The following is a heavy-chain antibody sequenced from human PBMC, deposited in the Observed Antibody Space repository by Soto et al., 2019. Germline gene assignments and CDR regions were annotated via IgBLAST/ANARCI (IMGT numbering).Heavy chain of an antibody. CDR1: GFTFRSHW. Sequence: PGGSLRLSCVASGFTFRSHWMSWVRQAPGKGLEWVANINQDGSQKYYVDSVKGRFTISRDNAKNSLYLQMNSLRAEDTAVYYCAKNPGYYYDSTGYHFDYWGQGTLVTVSS. V-gene: IGHV3-7*01. J-gene: IGHJ4*02. D-gene: IGHD3-22*01. CDR2: INQDGSQK. CDR3: AKNPGYYYDSTGYHFDY.